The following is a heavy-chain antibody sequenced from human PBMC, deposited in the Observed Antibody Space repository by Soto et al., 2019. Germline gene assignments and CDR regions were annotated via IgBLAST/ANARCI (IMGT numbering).Heavy chain of an antibody. CDR3: ARYCSGGTCQYAFDI. V-gene: IGHV4-31*03. CDR2: MSYSGTT. Sequence: SETLSLTCTVSGGSISSGDYYWSWIRQHPGKGLEWIAYMSYSGTTYYNPSLKTRVIISLDASTNQFSLKLSSVTAADTAVYFCARYCSGGTCQYAFDIWGQGTMVTVSS. CDR1: GGSISSGDYY. D-gene: IGHD2-15*01. J-gene: IGHJ3*02.